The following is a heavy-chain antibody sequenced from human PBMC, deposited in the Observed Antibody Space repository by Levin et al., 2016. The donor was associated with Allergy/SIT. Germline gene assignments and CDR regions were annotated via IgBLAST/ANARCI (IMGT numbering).Heavy chain of an antibody. CDR3: ARAGDFWSGYYDP. J-gene: IGHJ5*02. D-gene: IGHD3-3*01. V-gene: IGHV4-59*01. CDR2: IYYSGST. Sequence: WIRQPPGKGLEWIGYIYYSGSTNYNPSLKSRVTISVDTSKNQFSLKLSSVTAADTAVYYCARAGDFWSGYYDPWGQGTLVTVSS.